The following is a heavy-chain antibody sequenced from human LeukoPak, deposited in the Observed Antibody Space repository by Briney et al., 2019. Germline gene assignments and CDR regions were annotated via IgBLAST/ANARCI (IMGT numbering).Heavy chain of an antibody. J-gene: IGHJ4*02. Sequence: ASVKVSCKASGYTSTSYGISWVRQAPGQGLEWMGWISAYNGNTNYAQKLQGRVTMTTDTSTSTAYMELRSLRSEDMAVYYCARDDLIQLWSSLDYWGQGTLVTVSS. CDR2: ISAYNGNT. CDR1: GYTSTSYG. D-gene: IGHD5-18*01. CDR3: ARDDLIQLWSSLDY. V-gene: IGHV1-18*03.